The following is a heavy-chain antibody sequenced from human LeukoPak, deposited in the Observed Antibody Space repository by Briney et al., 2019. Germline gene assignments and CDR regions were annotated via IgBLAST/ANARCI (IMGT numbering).Heavy chain of an antibody. CDR2: MNPSTGDT. D-gene: IGHD2-2*01. J-gene: IGHJ6*03. Sequence: ASVRVSCKASGYTFTGYDINWVRQAIGQGLEWMGWMNPSTGDTGYAQKFQGRVTITADKSTSTAYMELSSLRSEDTAVYYCARSFCSSTSCYGASYYYYYMDVWGKGTTVTVSS. CDR3: ARSFCSSTSCYGASYYYYYMDV. V-gene: IGHV1-8*01. CDR1: GYTFTGYD.